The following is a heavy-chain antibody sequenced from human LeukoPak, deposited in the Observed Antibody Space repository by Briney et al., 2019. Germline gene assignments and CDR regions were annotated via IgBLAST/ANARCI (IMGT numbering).Heavy chain of an antibody. V-gene: IGHV5-51*01. CDR2: IYPGDSYT. D-gene: IGHD6-13*01. CDR3: ARLYRSWYGEIDH. Sequence: GESLKLPCKGSGYSFTSYWIGWVRQMPGKGLEWMGIIYPGDSYTRYSPSFQGQVTISADKSISTAYLQWSSLKASDTAMYYCARLYRSWYGEIDHWGQGTLVTVSS. J-gene: IGHJ4*02. CDR1: GYSFTSYW.